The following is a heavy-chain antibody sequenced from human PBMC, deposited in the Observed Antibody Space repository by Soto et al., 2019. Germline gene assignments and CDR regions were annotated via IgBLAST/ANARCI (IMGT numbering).Heavy chain of an antibody. J-gene: IGHJ4*02. CDR2: DHHSGRT. Sequence: QVQLQESGPGLLKPSGTLSLTCTVSGDSMSSSNWWNWVRQHPGKGLEWIGEDHHSGRTNYNPSLKSRVNISVDRSQNHFSLQLTSVTAADTAVYYCARSEATALDYWGQGTLVTVSS. CDR3: ARSEATALDY. V-gene: IGHV4-4*02. CDR1: GDSMSSSNW.